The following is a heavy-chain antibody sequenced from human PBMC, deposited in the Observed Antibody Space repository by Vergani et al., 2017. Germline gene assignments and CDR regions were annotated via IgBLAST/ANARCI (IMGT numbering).Heavy chain of an antibody. V-gene: IGHV4-34*01. CDR2: IDHTGRP. Sequence: QVQLQQWGGGLLKPSETLSLTCVVNGGSFTSYHWTWIRQSPGEGLEWVGDIDHTGRPDYNPSLKSRLTMSVDKSRNQFSLTLNSVTATDTAIYFCARVNTKTNGHLYYYYYMGVWGQGTAVTVS. D-gene: IGHD2-8*01. J-gene: IGHJ6*03. CDR1: GGSFTSYH. CDR3: ARVNTKTNGHLYYYYYMGV.